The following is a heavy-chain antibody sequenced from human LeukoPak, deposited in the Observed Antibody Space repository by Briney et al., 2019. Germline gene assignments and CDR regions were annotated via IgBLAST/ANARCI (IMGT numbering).Heavy chain of an antibody. CDR1: GYTFTGHY. Sequence: ASVSVSCKASGYTFTGHYMYWVRQAPGQGLEWMGWINPNSGDTNYAQKFQGRVTMTRDTSISTAYMDLNRLTSDDTAVYYCARRLTTSHDLDSWGQGTPVTVSS. CDR3: ARRLTTSHDLDS. J-gene: IGHJ4*02. CDR2: INPNSGDT. V-gene: IGHV1-2*02. D-gene: IGHD2-2*01.